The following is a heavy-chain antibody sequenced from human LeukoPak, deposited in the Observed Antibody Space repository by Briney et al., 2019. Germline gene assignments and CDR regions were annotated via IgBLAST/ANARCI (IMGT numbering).Heavy chain of an antibody. CDR3: ARDWFLSTYYYGSGSYFTP. J-gene: IGHJ5*02. CDR1: GYTFTSYY. CDR2: INPSGGST. V-gene: IGHV1-46*01. Sequence: ASVKVSCKASGYTFTSYYMHWVRQAPGQGLEWMRIINPSGGSTSYAQKFQGRVTMTRDTSTSTVYMELSSLRSEDTAVYYCARDWFLSTYYYGSGSYFTPWGQGTLVTVSS. D-gene: IGHD3-10*01.